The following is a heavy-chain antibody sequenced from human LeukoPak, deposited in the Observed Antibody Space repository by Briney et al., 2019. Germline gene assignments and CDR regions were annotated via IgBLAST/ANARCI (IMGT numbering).Heavy chain of an antibody. CDR2: INHSGST. D-gene: IGHD3-10*01. CDR3: ARGRSSVWFGELNVNPRTYYYYYGMDV. CDR1: GGSFSGYY. V-gene: IGHV4-34*01. J-gene: IGHJ6*02. Sequence: SETLSLTCAVYGGSFSGYYWSWLRQPPGKGLEWIGEINHSGSTNYNPSLKSRVTISVDTSKNQFSLKLSSVTAADTAVYYCARGRSSVWFGELNVNPRTYYYYYGMDVWGQGTTVTVSS.